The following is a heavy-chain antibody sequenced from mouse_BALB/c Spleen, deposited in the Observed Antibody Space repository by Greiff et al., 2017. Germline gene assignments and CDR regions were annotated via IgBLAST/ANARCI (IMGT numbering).Heavy chain of an antibody. CDR2: ISNGGGST. J-gene: IGHJ4*01. CDR1: GFTFSSYT. Sequence: EVKLVESGGGLVQPGGSLKLSCAASGFTFSSYTMSWVRQTPEKRLEWVAYISNGGGSTYYPDTVKGRFTISRDNAKNTLYLQMSSLKSEDTAMYYCARRVYGNYLYYAMDYWGQGTSVTVSS. CDR3: ARRVYGNYLYYAMDY. D-gene: IGHD2-1*01. V-gene: IGHV5-12-2*01.